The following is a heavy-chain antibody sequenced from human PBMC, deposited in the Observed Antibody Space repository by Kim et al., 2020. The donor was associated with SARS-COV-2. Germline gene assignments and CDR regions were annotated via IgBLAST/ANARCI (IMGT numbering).Heavy chain of an antibody. CDR2: IYYSGST. J-gene: IGHJ4*02. CDR3: ARHSAVCSTDTAMVILGCFDY. CDR1: GGSISSSSYY. V-gene: IGHV4-39*01. D-gene: IGHD5-18*01. Sequence: SETLSLTCTVSGGSISSSSYYWGWIRQPPGKGLEWIGSIYYSGSTYYNPSLKSRVTISVDTSKNQFSLKLSSVTAADTAVYYCARHSAVCSTDTAMVILGCFDYWGQGTLVTVSS.